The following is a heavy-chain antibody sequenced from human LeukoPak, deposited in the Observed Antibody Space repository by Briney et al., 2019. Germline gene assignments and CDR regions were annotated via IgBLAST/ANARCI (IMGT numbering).Heavy chain of an antibody. V-gene: IGHV4-59*01. J-gene: IGHJ4*02. Sequence: PSETLSLTCTVSGGSISIYYWSWIRQPPGKGLEWIGYIYYSGSTNYNPSLKSRVTISVDTSKNQFSLKLSSVTAADTAVYYCARGSEYQLLPFDYWGQGTLVTVSS. D-gene: IGHD2-2*01. CDR2: IYYSGST. CDR3: ARGSEYQLLPFDY. CDR1: GGSISIYY.